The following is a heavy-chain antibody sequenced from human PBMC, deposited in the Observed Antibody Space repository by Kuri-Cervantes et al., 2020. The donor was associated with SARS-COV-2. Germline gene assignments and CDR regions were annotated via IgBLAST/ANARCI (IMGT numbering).Heavy chain of an antibody. J-gene: IGHJ2*01. V-gene: IGHV1-69*02. D-gene: IGHD2-21*02. CDR2: IIPILGIA. Sequence: SFKVSCKASGGTFSSYTISWVRQAPGQGLEWMGRIIPILGIANYAQKFQGRVTITADKSTSTAYMGLSSLRSEDTAVYYCARHPLSYCGGDCSSPSWYFDLWGRGTLVTVSS. CDR3: ARHPLSYCGGDCSSPSWYFDL. CDR1: GGTFSSYT.